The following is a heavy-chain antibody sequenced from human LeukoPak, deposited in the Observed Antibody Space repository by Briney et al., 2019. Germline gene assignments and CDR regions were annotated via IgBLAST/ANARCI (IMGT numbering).Heavy chain of an antibody. J-gene: IGHJ3*02. CDR3: ARDSGIAVPEDAFDI. Sequence: ASVKVSCKVSGGTFSSYAISWVRQAPGQGLEWMGRIIPILGIANYAQKFQGRVTITADKSTSTAYMEQSSLRSEDTAVYYCARDSGIAVPEDAFDIWGQGTMVTVSS. V-gene: IGHV1-69*04. CDR1: GGTFSSYA. D-gene: IGHD6-19*01. CDR2: IIPILGIA.